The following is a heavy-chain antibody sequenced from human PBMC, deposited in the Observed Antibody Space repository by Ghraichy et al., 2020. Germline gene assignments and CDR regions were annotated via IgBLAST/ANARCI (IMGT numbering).Heavy chain of an antibody. J-gene: IGHJ4*02. CDR1: GGSISRGSYY. CDR2: ISSSGST. CDR3: ARQNGVIAGH. D-gene: IGHD2-21*01. Sequence: ETLSLTCTVSGGSISRGSYYWGWIRQPPGKGLEWIGYISSSGSTYYNPSLRSRVTISADTSKNQFSLKVTSVTAADRAVYYCARQNGVIAGHWGQGTLVTVSS. V-gene: IGHV4-39*01.